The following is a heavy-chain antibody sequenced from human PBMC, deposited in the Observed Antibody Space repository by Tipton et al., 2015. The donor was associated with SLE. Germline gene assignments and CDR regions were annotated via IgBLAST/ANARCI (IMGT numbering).Heavy chain of an antibody. CDR2: IYQSGST. D-gene: IGHD2-15*01. V-gene: IGHV4-38-2*02. Sequence: TLSLTCTVSGYSISSGYYWGWIRQPPGKGLEWIGTIYQSGSTHYNPSLKSRVTISGDTSKNQFSLKLSSVTAADTAVYYCARRYCSGGSCYLGAFDIWGQGTMVTVSS. CDR3: ARRYCSGGSCYLGAFDI. J-gene: IGHJ3*02. CDR1: GYSISSGYY.